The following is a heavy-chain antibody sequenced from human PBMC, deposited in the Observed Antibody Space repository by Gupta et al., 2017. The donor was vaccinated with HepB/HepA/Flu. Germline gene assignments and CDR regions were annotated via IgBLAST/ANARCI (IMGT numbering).Heavy chain of an antibody. CDR2: IYYSGST. J-gene: IGHJ4*02. Sequence: QVQLQESGPGLVKPSETLSLPCTVSGGSISSHYWSWIRQPPGKGLEWIGYIYYSGSTNYNPSLKSRVTISVDTSKNQFSLKLSSVTAADTAVYYCARATGIGTRYYFDYWGQGTLVTVSS. CDR1: GGSISSHY. D-gene: IGHD1-14*01. V-gene: IGHV4-59*11. CDR3: ARATGIGTRYYFDY.